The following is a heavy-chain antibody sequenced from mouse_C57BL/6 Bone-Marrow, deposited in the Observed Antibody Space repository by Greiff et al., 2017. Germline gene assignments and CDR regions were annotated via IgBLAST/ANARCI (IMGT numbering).Heavy chain of an antibody. Sequence: QVQLMESGAELAKPGASVKLSCKASGYTFTSYWMHWVKQRPGQGLEWIGYINPSSGYTKYNQKFKDKATLTADKSSSTAYMQLSSLTYEDSAVYYCAYYDYGLYAMDYWGQGTSVTVSS. V-gene: IGHV1-7*01. CDR3: AYYDYGLYAMDY. CDR1: GYTFTSYW. J-gene: IGHJ4*01. D-gene: IGHD2-4*01. CDR2: INPSSGYT.